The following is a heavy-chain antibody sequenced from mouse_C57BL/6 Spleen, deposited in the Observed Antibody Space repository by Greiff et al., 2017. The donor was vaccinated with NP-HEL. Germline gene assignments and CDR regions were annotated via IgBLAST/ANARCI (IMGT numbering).Heavy chain of an antibody. J-gene: IGHJ3*01. D-gene: IGHD4-1*01. V-gene: IGHV1-15*01. CDR1: GYTFTDYE. CDR3: TRRSGKAWFAY. Sequence: QVQLQQSGAELVRPGASVTLSCKASGYTFTDYEMHWVKQTPVHGLEWIGAIDPETGGTAYNQKFKGKAILTADKSSSTAYMELRSLTSEDSAVYYSTRRSGKAWFAYWGQGTLVTVSA. CDR2: IDPETGGT.